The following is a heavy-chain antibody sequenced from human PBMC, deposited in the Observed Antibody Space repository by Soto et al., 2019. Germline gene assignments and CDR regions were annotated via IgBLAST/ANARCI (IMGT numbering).Heavy chain of an antibody. V-gene: IGHV4-31*03. Sequence: SETLSLTCTVSGGSISSGGYYWTWIRQHPGKGLEWIGYIYYSRSTYYNPSLKSRVTISVDTSKNQFSLKLSSVTAADTAVYYCARVCCGDCHYGMDVWGQGTTVTVSS. CDR1: GGSISSGGYY. CDR2: IYYSRST. J-gene: IGHJ6*02. D-gene: IGHD2-21*02. CDR3: ARVCCGDCHYGMDV.